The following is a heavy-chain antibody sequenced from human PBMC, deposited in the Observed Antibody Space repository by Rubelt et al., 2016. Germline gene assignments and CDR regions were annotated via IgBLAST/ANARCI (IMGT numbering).Heavy chain of an antibody. D-gene: IGHD2-2*01. J-gene: IGHJ4*02. CDR1: GGSISSSSSY. CDR2: INHSGST. CDR3: ARSPRAVPVPVDY. V-gene: IGHV4-39*07. Sequence: QLQLQESGPGLVKPSETLSLTCTVSGGSISSSSSYWGWIRQPPGKGLAWIGEINHSGSTNYNPSLKSRVTISVDTSKNQFSLKLSSVTAADTAVYYCARSPRAVPVPVDYWGRGTLVTVSS.